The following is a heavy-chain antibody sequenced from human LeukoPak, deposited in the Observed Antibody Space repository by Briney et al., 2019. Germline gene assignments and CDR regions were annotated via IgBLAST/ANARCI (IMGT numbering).Heavy chain of an antibody. CDR3: ARAPGPYYYYYMDV. CDR1: GYSISSGYY. CDR2: IYHSGST. Sequence: KSSETLSLTCTVSGYSISSGYYWSWIRQPPGKGLEWIGSIYHSGSTYYNPSLKSRVTISVDTSKNQFSLKLSSVTAADTAVYYCARAPGPYYYYYMDVWGKGTTVTVSS. J-gene: IGHJ6*03. V-gene: IGHV4-38-2*02.